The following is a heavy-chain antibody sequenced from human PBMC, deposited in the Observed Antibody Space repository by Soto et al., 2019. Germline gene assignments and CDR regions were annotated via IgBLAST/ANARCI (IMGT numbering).Heavy chain of an antibody. D-gene: IGHD3-10*01. CDR2: IYPGDSDT. CDR3: AGNSGSLHWVYAFDI. J-gene: IGHJ3*02. CDR1: GYSFTSYW. Sequence: GESLKISCKGSGYSFTSYWIGWVRQMPGKGLEWMGIIYPGDSDTRYSPSFQGQVTISADKSISTAYLQWSSLKASDTAMYYCAGNSGSLHWVYAFDIWGQGTMVTVSS. V-gene: IGHV5-51*01.